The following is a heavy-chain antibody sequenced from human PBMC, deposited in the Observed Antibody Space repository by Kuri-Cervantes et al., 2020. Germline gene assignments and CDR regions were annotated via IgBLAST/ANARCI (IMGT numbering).Heavy chain of an antibody. J-gene: IGHJ6*02. D-gene: IGHD4-17*01. Sequence: SETLSLTCTVSGGSISSYYWSWIRQPPGKGLEWIGYIYYSGSTNYNPSLKSRVTISVDTSKNQFSLKLSSVTAADTAVYYCARDRGDYDDYYYYGMDVWGQGTTVTVSS. CDR3: ARDRGDYDDYYYYGMDV. CDR2: IYYSGST. V-gene: IGHV4-59*01. CDR1: GGSISSYY.